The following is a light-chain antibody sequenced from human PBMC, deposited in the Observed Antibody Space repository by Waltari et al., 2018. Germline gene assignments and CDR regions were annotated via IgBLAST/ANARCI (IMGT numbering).Light chain of an antibody. V-gene: IGLV2-14*01. Sequence: QSALTQPASVSGSPGQSITISCTGTNSDVGGYKYVSWYQQHPGKAPKVIISEVTYRPSGDSNRFSGSKSGNTASLTISALQAEDEADYYCSSYTRSDTRVFGTGTKVTVL. CDR2: EVT. CDR3: SSYTRSDTRV. CDR1: NSDVGGYKY. J-gene: IGLJ1*01.